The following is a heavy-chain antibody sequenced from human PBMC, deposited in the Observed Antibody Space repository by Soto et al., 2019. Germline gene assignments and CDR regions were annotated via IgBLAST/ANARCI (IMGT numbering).Heavy chain of an antibody. CDR1: GFSFDGFG. D-gene: IGHD3-16*01. J-gene: IGHJ3*02. CDR2: IWHDGSNQ. V-gene: IGHV3-33*01. Sequence: GGSLRLSCAASGFSFDGFGIHWVRQAPGKGLEWVAVIWHDGSNQKYADSVKGRFTISRDNSKNTLYLQMDSLRAEDTATYYCARDRGEYAFDIWGQGTMVTVSS. CDR3: ARDRGEYAFDI.